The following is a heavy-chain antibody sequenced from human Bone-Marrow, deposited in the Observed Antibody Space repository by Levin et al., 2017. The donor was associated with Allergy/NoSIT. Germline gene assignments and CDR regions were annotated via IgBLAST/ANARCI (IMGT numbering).Heavy chain of an antibody. CDR1: GDSLGEYY. J-gene: IGHJ2*01. V-gene: IGHV4-34*01. D-gene: IGHD2-21*02. Sequence: GSLRLSCAVKGDSLGEYYWTWIRQPPGKGLEWIGEINRSGRTKYNPSLKSRITILVDTSRNQFSLNLTSVTAADTGVYDCARVDVVVTATPCDRWGRGTLVTVS. CDR3: ARVDVVVTATPCDR. CDR2: INRSGRT.